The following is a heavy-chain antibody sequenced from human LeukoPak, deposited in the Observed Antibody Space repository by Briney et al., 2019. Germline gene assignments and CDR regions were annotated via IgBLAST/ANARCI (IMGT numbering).Heavy chain of an antibody. CDR2: IYYSGST. CDR3: ARPTSKGPTWSFDL. D-gene: IGHD5-12*01. CDR1: GGSISSYY. Sequence: SETLSLTCTFSGGSISSYYWSWIRQPPGKGLEWIAYIYYSGSTNYNPSLKSRVTISVDTSKNQFSLKLRSVTAADTAVYYCARPTSKGPTWSFDLWGRGTLVTVSS. V-gene: IGHV4-59*08. J-gene: IGHJ2*01.